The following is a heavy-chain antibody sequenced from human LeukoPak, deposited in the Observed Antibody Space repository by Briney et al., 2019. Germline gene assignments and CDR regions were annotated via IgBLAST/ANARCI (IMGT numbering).Heavy chain of an antibody. D-gene: IGHD1-26*01. Sequence: GGSLRLSCAASGFTFSSYAMSWVRQAPGKGLEWVSAISGSGGSTYYADSVKGRFTISRDNSKNTLYLQMNSLRAEDTAVYYCAKEMDSGSYYRPYYFDYWGQGTLVTVSS. CDR3: AKEMDSGSYYRPYYFDY. CDR1: GFTFSSYA. V-gene: IGHV3-23*01. CDR2: ISGSGGST. J-gene: IGHJ4*02.